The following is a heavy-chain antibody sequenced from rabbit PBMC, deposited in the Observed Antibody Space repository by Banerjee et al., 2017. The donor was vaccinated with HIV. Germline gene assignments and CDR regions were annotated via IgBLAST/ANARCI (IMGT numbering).Heavy chain of an antibody. CDR3: ARSSDGGYLYGMDL. CDR1: GFSFSSGDW. J-gene: IGHJ3*01. CDR2: IDAGSSGST. V-gene: IGHV1S45*01. Sequence: QEQLVESGGGLVQPEGSLTLTCTAFGFSFSSGDWICWVRQAPGKGLEWIACIDAGSSGSTDYASWAKGRFTISRTSSTTVTLQMTSLTAADTATYFCARSSDGGYLYGMDLWGQGTLVTVS. D-gene: IGHD6-1*01.